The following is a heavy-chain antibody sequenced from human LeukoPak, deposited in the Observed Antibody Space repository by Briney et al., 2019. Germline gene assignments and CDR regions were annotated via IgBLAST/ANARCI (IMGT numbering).Heavy chain of an antibody. Sequence: GGSLRLSCAASGFTFSSYGMHWVRQAPGKGLEWVAVIWYDGSNKYYADSVKGRFTISRDNSKNTLYLQMNSLRAEDTAVYYCARLAIGAAGRGEIDYWGQGTLVTVSS. J-gene: IGHJ4*02. D-gene: IGHD6-13*01. CDR2: IWYDGSNK. CDR1: GFTFSSYG. CDR3: ARLAIGAAGRGEIDY. V-gene: IGHV3-33*08.